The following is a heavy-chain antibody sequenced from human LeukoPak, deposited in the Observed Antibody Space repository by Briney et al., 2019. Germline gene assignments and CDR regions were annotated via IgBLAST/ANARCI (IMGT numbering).Heavy chain of an antibody. CDR3: ATEPPLGYTSSYYFNY. J-gene: IGHJ4*02. Sequence: GGSLRLSCAASGCTFSSYEMNWVRQAPGKGLEWVSYISNSGDTIYYADSVKGRFTISRDNAKKSLYLQMNSLRAEDTAVYYCATEPPLGYTSSYYFNYWGQGTVVTVSS. CDR2: ISNSGDTI. CDR1: GCTFSSYE. V-gene: IGHV3-48*03. D-gene: IGHD3-22*01.